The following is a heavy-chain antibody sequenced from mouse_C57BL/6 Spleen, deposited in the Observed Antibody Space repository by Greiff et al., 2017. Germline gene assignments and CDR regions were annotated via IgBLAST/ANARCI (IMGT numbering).Heavy chain of an antibody. CDR2: IDPEDGDT. CDR3: TTPFDDGYSWFAY. D-gene: IGHD2-3*01. V-gene: IGHV14-1*01. Sequence: EVQLQQSGAELVRPGASVKLSCTASGFNIKDYYMHWVKQRPEQGLEWIGSIDPEDGDTEYAPKFQGKATMTADTSSNTAYLQLSSLTSEDTAVYYCTTPFDDGYSWFAYWGQGTLVTVSA. CDR1: GFNIKDYY. J-gene: IGHJ3*01.